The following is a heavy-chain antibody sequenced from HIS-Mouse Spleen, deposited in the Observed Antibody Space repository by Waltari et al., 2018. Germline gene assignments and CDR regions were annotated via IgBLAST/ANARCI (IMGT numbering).Heavy chain of an antibody. CDR3: AAPGYSSSWYAFDI. CDR2: ISYSGST. CDR1: GGSISSYY. D-gene: IGHD6-13*01. J-gene: IGHJ3*02. Sequence: QVQLQESGPGLVKPSETLSLTCTVPGGSISSYYWSWIRQPPGKGLEWIGYISYSGSTNYNPALKSRVTISVDTSKNQFSLKLSSVTAADTAVYYCAAPGYSSSWYAFDIWGQGTMVTVSS. V-gene: IGHV4-59*08.